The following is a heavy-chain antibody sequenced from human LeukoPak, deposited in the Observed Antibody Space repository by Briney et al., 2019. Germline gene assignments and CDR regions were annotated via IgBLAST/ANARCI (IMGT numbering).Heavy chain of an antibody. Sequence: PGGSLRLSCAASGFTVSSNYMNWVRQAPGKGLEWVSVIYSGGDTYYADSVKGRFTISRHNSKNTVYLQMNSLRPDDTAVYYCAREGDNWSHLWGQGTLVTVSS. J-gene: IGHJ4*02. D-gene: IGHD1-20*01. V-gene: IGHV3-53*04. CDR2: IYSGGDT. CDR1: GFTVSSNY. CDR3: AREGDNWSHL.